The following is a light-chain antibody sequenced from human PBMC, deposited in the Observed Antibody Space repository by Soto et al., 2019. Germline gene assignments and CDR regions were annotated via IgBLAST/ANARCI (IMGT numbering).Light chain of an antibody. V-gene: IGKV1-27*01. CDR2: AAS. Sequence: DIQMTQSPSSLSASVGDRVTVTCRASQGIDTNLAWYQQKPGQVPKLLIYAASTLQSGVPSRFSGSGSGTDFTLTISSLQPEDVATYFCQKYTRAPFTSGPGTKVDIK. CDR3: QKYTRAPFT. J-gene: IGKJ3*01. CDR1: QGIDTN.